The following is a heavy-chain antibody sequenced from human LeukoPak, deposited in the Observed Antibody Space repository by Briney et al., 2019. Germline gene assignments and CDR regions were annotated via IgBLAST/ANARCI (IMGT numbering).Heavy chain of an antibody. CDR3: TREYYYGSGSYDY. CDR1: GFTFGDYD. Sequence: GGSLRLSCIASGFTFGDYDMSWVRQAPGRGLEWVGFIRNKAYGGTTEYAASVKDRFTISRDDSKSIAYLQMNSLKTEDTAVYYCTREYYYGSGSYDYWGQGTLVTVSS. CDR2: IRNKAYGGTT. J-gene: IGHJ4*02. V-gene: IGHV3-49*04. D-gene: IGHD3-10*01.